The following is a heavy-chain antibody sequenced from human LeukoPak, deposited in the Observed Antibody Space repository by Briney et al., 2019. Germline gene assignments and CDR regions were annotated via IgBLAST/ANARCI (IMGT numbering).Heavy chain of an antibody. J-gene: IGHJ3*02. Sequence: ASVKVSCKASGYTFTSYGISWVRQVPGQGLEWMGWISAYNGNTNYAQKLQGRVTMTTDTSTSTAYMELRSLRSDDTAVYYCARNPVQLERRDAFDIWGQGTMVTVSS. CDR3: ARNPVQLERRDAFDI. CDR2: ISAYNGNT. V-gene: IGHV1-18*01. CDR1: GYTFTSYG. D-gene: IGHD1-1*01.